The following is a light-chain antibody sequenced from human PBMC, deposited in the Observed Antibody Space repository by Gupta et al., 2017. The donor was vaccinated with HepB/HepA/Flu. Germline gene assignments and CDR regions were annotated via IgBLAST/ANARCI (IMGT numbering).Light chain of an antibody. CDR3: QQYGSSPRT. V-gene: IGKV3-20*01. CDR1: QSVSSTN. J-gene: IGKJ1*01. Sequence: EIVLTQSPGTLSLSPGERVTLSCRASQSVSSTNLAWYQQKPGQAPRLLIHAASIRATGIPDRFSGSGSGTDFTLTISSLEPEDFGMYYCQQYGSSPRTFGQGTKVEIK. CDR2: AAS.